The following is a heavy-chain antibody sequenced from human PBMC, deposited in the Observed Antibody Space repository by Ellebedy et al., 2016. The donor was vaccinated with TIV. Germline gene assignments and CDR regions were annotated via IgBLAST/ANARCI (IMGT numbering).Heavy chain of an antibody. CDR2: INQDGSDK. J-gene: IGHJ3*02. V-gene: IGHV3-7*01. Sequence: GESLKISCAASGFTFNSYWMTWVRQAPGKGPEWVANINQDGSDKYYVDSVKGRFTISRDNAKNSLFLQMNTLRAEDTAVYYCATDGSYGDYRSPAHAFVIWGQGTMVTVSS. CDR3: ATDGSYGDYRSPAHAFVI. D-gene: IGHD4-17*01. CDR1: GFTFNSYW.